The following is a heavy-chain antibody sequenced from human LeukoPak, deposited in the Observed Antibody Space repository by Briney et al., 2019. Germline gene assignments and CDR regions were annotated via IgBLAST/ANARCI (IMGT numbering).Heavy chain of an antibody. Sequence: GGSLRLSCVASGFTLSTNYMSWVRQAPGKGPEWLSVLYRGGTTYYAGSVKGRFTISRDDSKNTLYLQMNSLRAEDTAVYYCASGLLTGARRDAFDIWSQGTMVTVSS. D-gene: IGHD7-27*01. CDR3: ASGLLTGARRDAFDI. V-gene: IGHV3-66*01. J-gene: IGHJ3*02. CDR2: LYRGGTT. CDR1: GFTLSTNY.